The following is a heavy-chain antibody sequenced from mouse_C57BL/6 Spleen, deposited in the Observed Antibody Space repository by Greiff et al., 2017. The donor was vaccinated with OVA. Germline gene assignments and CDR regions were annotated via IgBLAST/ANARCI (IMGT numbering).Heavy chain of an antibody. CDR2: IWSDGST. CDR1: GFSLTSYG. D-gene: IGHD1-1*01. J-gene: IGHJ4*01. Sequence: VMLVESGPGLVAPSQSLSITCTVSGFSLTSYGVHWVRQPPGKGLEWLVVIWSDGSTTYNSALKSRLSISKDNSKSQVFLKMNSLQTDDTAMYYCARHYYYGSSSYAMDYWGQGTSVTVSS. V-gene: IGHV2-6-1*01. CDR3: ARHYYYGSSSYAMDY.